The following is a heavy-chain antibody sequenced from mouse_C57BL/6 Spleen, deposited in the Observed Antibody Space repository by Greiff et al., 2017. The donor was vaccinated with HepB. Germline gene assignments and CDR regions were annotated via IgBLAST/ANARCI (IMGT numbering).Heavy chain of an antibody. CDR2: IHPNSGST. CDR3: ARSPGGGSYFDY. CDR1: GYTFTSYW. Sequence: QVQLKQPGAELVKPGASVKLSCKASGYTFTSYWMHWVKQRPGQGLEWIGMIHPNSGSTNYNEKFKSKATLTVDKSSSTAYMQLSSLTSEDSAVYYCARSPGGGSYFDYWGQGTTLTVSS. D-gene: IGHD1-1*02. J-gene: IGHJ2*01. V-gene: IGHV1-64*01.